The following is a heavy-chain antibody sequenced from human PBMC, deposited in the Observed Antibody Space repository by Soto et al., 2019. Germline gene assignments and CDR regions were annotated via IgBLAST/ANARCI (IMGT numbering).Heavy chain of an antibody. CDR1: VDSVSSNSAA. CDR2: TYYRSKWYN. J-gene: IGHJ3*02. Sequence: SQTLSLSCAISVDSVSSNSAAWNWIRQSPSRGLGWLGGTYYRSKWYNDYAVSVKSRITINPDTSKNQFSLQLNSVTPEDTAVYYCAREGGIVVVPAAIYAFDIWGQGTMVTVS. D-gene: IGHD2-2*02. CDR3: AREGGIVVVPAAIYAFDI. V-gene: IGHV6-1*01.